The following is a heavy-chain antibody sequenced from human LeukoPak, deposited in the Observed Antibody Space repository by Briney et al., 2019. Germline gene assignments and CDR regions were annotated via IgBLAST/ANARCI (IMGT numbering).Heavy chain of an antibody. V-gene: IGHV3-23*01. CDR2: ISGSGGST. Sequence: GGSLRLSCAASGFTFSNYAMSWVRQAPGKGLEWVSAISGSGGSTYYADSVKGRFTISRDNSKNTLYLQMNSLRAEDTAVYYCAKEPKYSSGWYPFNSDYWGQGTLVTVSS. CDR3: AKEPKYSSGWYPFNSDY. J-gene: IGHJ4*02. CDR1: GFTFSNYA. D-gene: IGHD6-19*01.